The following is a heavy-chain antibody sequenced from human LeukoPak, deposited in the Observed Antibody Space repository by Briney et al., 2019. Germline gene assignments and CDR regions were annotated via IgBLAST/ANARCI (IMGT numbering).Heavy chain of an antibody. J-gene: IGHJ4*02. V-gene: IGHV3-23*01. CDR3: AKVCGYSYGYCGAFDY. D-gene: IGHD5-18*01. CDR1: GFTFSSYA. Sequence: PGGSLRLSCAASGFTFSSYAMSWVRQAPGKGLEWVSAISGSGGSTYYADSVKGRFTISRDNSKNTLYLQMNSLRAEDTAVYYCAKVCGYSYGYCGAFDYWGQGTLVTVSS. CDR2: ISGSGGST.